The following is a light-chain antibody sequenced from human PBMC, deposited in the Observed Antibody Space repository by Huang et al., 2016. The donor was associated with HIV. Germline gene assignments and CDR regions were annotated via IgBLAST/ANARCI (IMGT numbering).Light chain of an antibody. J-gene: IGKJ1*01. V-gene: IGKV3-11*01. CDR2: DAS. Sequence: EIVLTQSPATLSLSPGEIATLSCRASQSVSSYLAWYQQKPGQSPSLLIYDASTRATGIPARFSGSGSGTDFTLTISSLEPEDFAVYYCHQRSSWPWTFGQGTKVEIK. CDR3: HQRSSWPWT. CDR1: QSVSSY.